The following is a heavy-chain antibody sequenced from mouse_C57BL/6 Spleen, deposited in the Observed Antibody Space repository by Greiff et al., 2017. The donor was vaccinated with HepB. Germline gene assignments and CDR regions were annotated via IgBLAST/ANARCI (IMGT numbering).Heavy chain of an antibody. D-gene: IGHD3-1*01. CDR3: ARVGEAMDY. V-gene: IGHV3-6*01. Sequence: EVKLQESGPGLVKPSQSLSLTCSVTGYSITSGYYWNWIRQFPGNKLEWMGYISYDGSNNYNPSLKNRISITRDTSKNQFFLKLNSVTTEDTATYYCARVGEAMDYWGQGTSVTVSS. CDR1: GYSITSGYY. J-gene: IGHJ4*01. CDR2: ISYDGSN.